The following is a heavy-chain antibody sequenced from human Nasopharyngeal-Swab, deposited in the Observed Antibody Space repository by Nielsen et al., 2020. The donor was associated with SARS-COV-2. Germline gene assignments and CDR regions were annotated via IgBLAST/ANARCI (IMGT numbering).Heavy chain of an antibody. J-gene: IGHJ4*02. CDR2: IYYSGST. CDR1: GGSVSSGTYY. Sequence: SETLSLTCTVSGGSVSSGTYYWSWIRQPPGKGLEWIGYIYYSGSTNYNPSLKSRVTISVDTSKNQFSLKLSSVTAADTAIYYCAANGYYSIDYWGQGTLVTVSS. CDR3: AANGYYSIDY. V-gene: IGHV4-61*01. D-gene: IGHD1-26*01.